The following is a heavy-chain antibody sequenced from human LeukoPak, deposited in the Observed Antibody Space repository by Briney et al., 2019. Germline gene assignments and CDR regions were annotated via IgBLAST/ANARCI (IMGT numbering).Heavy chain of an antibody. Sequence: ASVKVSCKASGYTFTSYYMHWVRQAPGQGLEWMGIINPSGGSTSYAQKFQGRVTMTRDTSTSTVYMELSSLRSEDTAVYFCARDAVFCSSTSCRPYSSSLLDAFDIWGQGTVVTVSS. CDR3: ARDAVFCSSTSCRPYSSSLLDAFDI. V-gene: IGHV1-46*01. CDR2: INPSGGST. D-gene: IGHD2-2*01. J-gene: IGHJ3*02. CDR1: GYTFTSYY.